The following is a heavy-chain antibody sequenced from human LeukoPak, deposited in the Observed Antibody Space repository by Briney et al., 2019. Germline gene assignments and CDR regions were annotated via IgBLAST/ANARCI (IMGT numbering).Heavy chain of an antibody. J-gene: IGHJ4*02. Sequence: PGGSLRLSCAASGFTFSNAWMSWVRQAPGKGLEWVGSIKSKTDGGTTDYAAPVKGRFTISRDDSKNTLYLQMNSLKTEDTAVYYCTTLLYYYDSSGYYYFDYWGQGTLVTVSS. D-gene: IGHD3-22*01. V-gene: IGHV3-15*01. CDR3: TTLLYYYDSSGYYYFDY. CDR1: GFTFSNAW. CDR2: IKSKTDGGTT.